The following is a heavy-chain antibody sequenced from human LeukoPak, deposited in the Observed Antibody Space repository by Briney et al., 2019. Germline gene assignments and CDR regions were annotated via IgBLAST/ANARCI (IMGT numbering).Heavy chain of an antibody. CDR1: GGSISSGSYY. CDR3: ARDRGKYYYDSSGYYPFDY. V-gene: IGHV4-61*02. CDR2: IYTSGST. Sequence: SETLSLTCTVSGGSISSGSYYWSWIRQPAGKGLEWIWRIYTSGSTNYNPSLKSRVTISVDTSKNQFSLKLSSVTAADTAVYYCARDRGKYYYDSSGYYPFDYWGQGTLVTVSS. J-gene: IGHJ4*02. D-gene: IGHD3-22*01.